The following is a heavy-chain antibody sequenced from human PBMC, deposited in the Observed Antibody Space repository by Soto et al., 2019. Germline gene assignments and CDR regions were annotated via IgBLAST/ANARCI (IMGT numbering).Heavy chain of an antibody. J-gene: IGHJ6*02. D-gene: IGHD3-22*01. Sequence: EVQLVEYGGGLVKPGGSLRLSCVDSGYTFSRYSMSWVRQASGKGLEWVSFISSSSNYIYYGDSVKGRFTISRDNAKNSLDLQMDSLRADDTAVYYCATHRYYSDSSVYRHGMDVWGQGTTVTVSS. CDR2: ISSSSNYI. CDR1: GYTFSRYS. CDR3: ATHRYYSDSSVYRHGMDV. V-gene: IGHV3-21*01.